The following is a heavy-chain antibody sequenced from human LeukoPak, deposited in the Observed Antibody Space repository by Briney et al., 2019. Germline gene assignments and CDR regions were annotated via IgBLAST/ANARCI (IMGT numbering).Heavy chain of an antibody. D-gene: IGHD3-22*01. CDR1: GYTFTGYY. J-gene: IGHJ3*02. Sequence: ASVKVSCKASGYTFTGYYMHWVRQAPGQGLEWMGWIHPNTGGTKYAQKFQGRVTMTRDTSSSTAYMELSSLRSADTAVYYCASEYKYDSSGANAFDIWGQGTMVTVSS. CDR3: ASEYKYDSSGANAFDI. CDR2: IHPNTGGT. V-gene: IGHV1-2*02.